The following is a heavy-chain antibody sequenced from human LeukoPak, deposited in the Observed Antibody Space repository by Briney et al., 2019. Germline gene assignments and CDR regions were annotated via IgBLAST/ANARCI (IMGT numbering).Heavy chain of an antibody. J-gene: IGHJ4*02. Sequence: GGSLRLSCAASGFTFSDYYMSWIRQAPGKGLEWVSYISPSDNGIYYADSVEGRFTISRDNAKNSMYLQMNSLRAEDTAVYYCARGKSGYCSGGSCRHYFDYWGQGTLVTVSS. CDR2: ISPSDNGI. D-gene: IGHD2-15*01. CDR1: GFTFSDYY. V-gene: IGHV3-11*01. CDR3: ARGKSGYCSGGSCRHYFDY.